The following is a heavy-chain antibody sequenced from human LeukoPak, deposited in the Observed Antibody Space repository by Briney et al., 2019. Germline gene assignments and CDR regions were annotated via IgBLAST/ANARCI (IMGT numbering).Heavy chain of an antibody. J-gene: IGHJ5*02. Sequence: SETLSLTCAVYGGSFSGYYRSWIRQPPGKGLEWIGEINHSGSTNYNPSLKSRVTISVDTSKNQFSLKLSSVTAADTAVYYCARSGRKGYCTNGVCPRLYNWFDPWGQGTLVTVSS. D-gene: IGHD2-8*01. CDR2: INHSGST. CDR3: ARSGRKGYCTNGVCPRLYNWFDP. CDR1: GGSFSGYY. V-gene: IGHV4-34*01.